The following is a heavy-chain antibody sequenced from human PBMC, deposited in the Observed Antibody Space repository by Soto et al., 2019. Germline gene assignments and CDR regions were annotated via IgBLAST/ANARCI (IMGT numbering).Heavy chain of an antibody. J-gene: IGHJ3*02. CDR2: ISSDGSKK. CDR3: ASPTIPDHSAFDI. D-gene: IGHD2-2*02. V-gene: IGHV3-30-3*01. CDR1: GFIFRSYA. Sequence: QVQLVESGGGVVQPGRSLRLSCAASGFIFRSYAMHWVRQAPGKGLEWVAVISSDGSKKYYADSVKGRFTVSRVNSKNTLYLQMNILRGEDTAIYYCASPTIPDHSAFDIWGQGKMVTVS.